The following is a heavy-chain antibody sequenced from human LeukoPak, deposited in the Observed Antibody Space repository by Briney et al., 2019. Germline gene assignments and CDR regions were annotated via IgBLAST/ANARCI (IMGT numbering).Heavy chain of an antibody. CDR3: VRAGYYYDSSGYYVMTEIDY. CDR2: ISSSSSYI. D-gene: IGHD3-22*01. CDR1: GFTFSSYS. J-gene: IGHJ4*02. Sequence: GGSLRLSCAASGFTFSSYSMNWVRQAPGKGLEWVSSISSSSSYIYYADSVKGRFTISRDNAKNSLYLQMNSLRAEDTAVYYCVRAGYYYDSSGYYVMTEIDYWGQGTLVIVSS. V-gene: IGHV3-21*01.